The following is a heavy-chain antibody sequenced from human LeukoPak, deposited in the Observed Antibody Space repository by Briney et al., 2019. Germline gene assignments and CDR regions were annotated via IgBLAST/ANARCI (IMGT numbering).Heavy chain of an antibody. J-gene: IGHJ4*02. CDR1: GGSISNYY. Sequence: SETLSLTCTVSGGSISNYYWSWVRQPAGKGLEWIGLIYTSGSTNYNPSLKSRVTMSVDTSKNQFSLKLSSVTAADTAVYFCARTPIYYYDNSGYYNWGQGTLVTVSS. CDR3: ARTPIYYYDNSGYYN. D-gene: IGHD3-22*01. CDR2: IYTSGST. V-gene: IGHV4-4*07.